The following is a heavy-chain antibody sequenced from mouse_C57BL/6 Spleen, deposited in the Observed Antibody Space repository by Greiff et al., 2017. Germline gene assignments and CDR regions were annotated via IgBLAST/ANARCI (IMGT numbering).Heavy chain of an antibody. CDR3: TSGIYYGNYNYAMGY. Sequence: EVQGVESGEGLVKPGGSLKLSCAASGFTFSSYAMSWVRQTPEKRLEWVAYISSGGDYIYYADTVKGRFTISRDNARNTLYLQMSSLKSEDTAMYYCTSGIYYGNYNYAMGYWGPGASVTVSS. J-gene: IGHJ4*01. D-gene: IGHD2-1*01. CDR2: ISSGGDYI. CDR1: GFTFSSYA. V-gene: IGHV5-9-1*02.